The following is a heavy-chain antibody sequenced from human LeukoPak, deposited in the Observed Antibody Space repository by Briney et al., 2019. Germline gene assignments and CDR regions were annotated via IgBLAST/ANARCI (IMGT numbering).Heavy chain of an antibody. D-gene: IGHD5-12*01. Sequence: GASVKVSCKASGYTFTGYYMHWVRQAPGQGLEWMGWINPNSGGTNYAQKFQGRVTMTRDTSISTAYMELSRLRAEDTAVYYCARDPGRGYSGYDYWGQGTLVTVSS. CDR2: INPNSGGT. CDR1: GYTFTGYY. CDR3: ARDPGRGYSGYDY. J-gene: IGHJ4*02. V-gene: IGHV1-2*02.